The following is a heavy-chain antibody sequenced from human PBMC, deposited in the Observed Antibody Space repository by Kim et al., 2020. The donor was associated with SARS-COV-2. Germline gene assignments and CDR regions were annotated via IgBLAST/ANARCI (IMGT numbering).Heavy chain of an antibody. CDR2: IYYSGST. J-gene: IGHJ6*03. V-gene: IGHV4-59*01. Sequence: SETLSLTCTVSGGSISSYYWSWIRQPPGKGLEWIGYIYYSGSTNYNPSLKSRVTISVDTSKNQFSLKLSSVTAADTAVYYCARDRKGYYGSDYMDVWGKGTTVTVSS. D-gene: IGHD3-10*01. CDR3: ARDRKGYYGSDYMDV. CDR1: GGSISSYY.